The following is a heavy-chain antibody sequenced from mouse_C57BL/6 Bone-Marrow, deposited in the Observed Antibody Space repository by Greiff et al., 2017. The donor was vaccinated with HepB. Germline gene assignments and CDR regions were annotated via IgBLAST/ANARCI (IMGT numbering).Heavy chain of an antibody. CDR3: ATHANCYAMDY. D-gene: IGHD4-1*01. Sequence: EVQGVESGGDLVKPGGSLKLSCAASGFTFSSYGMSWVRQTPDKRLEWVATISTGGSYTYYPDSVKGRFTISRDNAKNTLYLQMSSLKSEDTAMYYCATHANCYAMDYWGQGTSVTVSS. V-gene: IGHV5-6*01. J-gene: IGHJ4*01. CDR2: ISTGGSYT. CDR1: GFTFSSYG.